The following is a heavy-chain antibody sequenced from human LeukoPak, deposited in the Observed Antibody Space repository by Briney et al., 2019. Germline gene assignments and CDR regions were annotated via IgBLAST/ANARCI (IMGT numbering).Heavy chain of an antibody. V-gene: IGHV3-23*01. Sequence: PGGSLRLSCAASGFTFSGYTMNWVRQAPGKGLEWISTISHSGSTTHYVDSVKGRFIISRDNSKNTLYLQMSSLRAEDTAVYYCGKDDWLNWGQGTLVTVSS. D-gene: IGHD2-21*01. CDR3: GKDDWLN. CDR2: ISHSGSTT. J-gene: IGHJ4*02. CDR1: GFTFSGYT.